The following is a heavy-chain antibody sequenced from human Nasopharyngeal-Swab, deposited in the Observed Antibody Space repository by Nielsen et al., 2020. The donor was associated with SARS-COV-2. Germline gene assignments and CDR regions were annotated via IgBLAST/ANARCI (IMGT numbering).Heavy chain of an antibody. D-gene: IGHD3-3*01. J-gene: IGHJ5*02. Sequence: SETLSLTCTVSGGSISSSSYYWGWIRQPPGKGLEWIGSIYYSGSTYYNPSLKSRGTISVDTSKNQFSLKLSSVTAADTAVYYCAATSVLRFLEWLNNWFDPWGQGTLVTVSS. CDR2: IYYSGST. CDR1: GGSISSSSYY. V-gene: IGHV4-39*01. CDR3: AATSVLRFLEWLNNWFDP.